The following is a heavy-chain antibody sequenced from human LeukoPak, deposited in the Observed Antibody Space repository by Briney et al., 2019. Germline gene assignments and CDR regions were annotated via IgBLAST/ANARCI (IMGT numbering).Heavy chain of an antibody. D-gene: IGHD3-16*02. CDR1: GFTFSDYY. CDR2: ISSSGSTI. J-gene: IGHJ4*02. CDR3: AKGSQRDYVWGSYRPFDY. V-gene: IGHV3-11*01. Sequence: GGSLRLSCAASGFTFSDYYMSWIRQAPGKGLEWVSYISSSGSTIYYADSVKGRFTISRDNSKNTLYLQMNSLRAEDTAVYYCAKGSQRDYVWGSYRPFDYWGQGTLVTVSS.